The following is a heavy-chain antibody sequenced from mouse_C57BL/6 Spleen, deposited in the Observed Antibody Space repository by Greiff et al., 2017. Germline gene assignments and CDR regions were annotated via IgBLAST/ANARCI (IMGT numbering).Heavy chain of an antibody. V-gene: IGHV5-9-1*02. CDR2: ISSGGDYI. J-gene: IGHJ4*01. CDR3: TRDSYYGAMDY. D-gene: IGHD2-12*01. Sequence: EVMLVESGAGLVKPGGSLKLSCAASGFTFSSYAMSWVRQTPEKRLEWVAYISSGGDYIYYADTVKGRFTISSDNARNTLYLQMSSLTSEDTAMYYCTRDSYYGAMDYWGQGTSVTVSS. CDR1: GFTFSSYA.